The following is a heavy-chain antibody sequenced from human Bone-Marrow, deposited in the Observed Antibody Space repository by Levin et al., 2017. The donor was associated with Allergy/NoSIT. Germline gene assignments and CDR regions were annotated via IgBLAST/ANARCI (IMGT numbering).Heavy chain of an antibody. J-gene: IGHJ4*02. CDR1: GFTFSSRW. CDR2: INSDGSSI. Sequence: LSLTCAASGFTFSSRWMHWVRQPPGKGLIWVSRINSDGSSISYADSVKGRFTISRDNAKNTLYLQMNSLRAEDTGVYFCARDYTTLDYWGQGTLVTVSS. D-gene: IGHD4-17*01. CDR3: ARDYTTLDY. V-gene: IGHV3-74*01.